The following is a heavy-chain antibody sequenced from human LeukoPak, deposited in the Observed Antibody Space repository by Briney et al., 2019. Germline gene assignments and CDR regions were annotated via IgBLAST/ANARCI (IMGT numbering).Heavy chain of an antibody. CDR3: AKAYSAADWSGAFDI. CDR2: INGDGSST. CDR1: GFTFRSFS. Sequence: KPGGSLRLSCAASGFTFRSFSMSWVRQAPGKGLEWVSAINGDGSSTSVYADSVRGRFTMSRDNSKSTLWLQMNSLRGDDTAVYFCAKAYSAADWSGAFDIWGQGTLVTVSS. J-gene: IGHJ3*02. D-gene: IGHD3-9*01. V-gene: IGHV3-23*01.